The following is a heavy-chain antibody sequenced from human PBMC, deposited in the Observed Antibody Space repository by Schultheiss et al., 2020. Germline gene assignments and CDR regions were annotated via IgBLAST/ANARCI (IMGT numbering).Heavy chain of an antibody. J-gene: IGHJ5*02. Sequence: SETLSLTCTVSGGSISSYYWSWIRQPPGKGLEWIGYIYYSGSTNYNPSLKSRVTISVDTSKNQFSLKLSSVTAADTAVYYCARVCGYGCSGGSRNWFDPWGQGTLVTVSS. D-gene: IGHD2-15*01. V-gene: IGHV4-59*12. CDR1: GGSISSYY. CDR3: ARVCGYGCSGGSRNWFDP. CDR2: IYYSGST.